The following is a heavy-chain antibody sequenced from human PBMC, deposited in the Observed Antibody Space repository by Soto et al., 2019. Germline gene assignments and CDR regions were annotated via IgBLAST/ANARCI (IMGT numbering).Heavy chain of an antibody. Sequence: GGSLRLSCAASGFTFSSYWMSWVRQAPGKGLEWVASIKKDGSEKYYVDSVKGRFTITRDNAKNSRYLQMNSLRAEDTAVYYCARAGYSARGFGYWGQGTLVTVSS. CDR2: IKKDGSEK. V-gene: IGHV3-7*01. J-gene: IGHJ4*02. CDR1: GFTFSSYW. CDR3: ARAGYSARGFGY. D-gene: IGHD5-18*01.